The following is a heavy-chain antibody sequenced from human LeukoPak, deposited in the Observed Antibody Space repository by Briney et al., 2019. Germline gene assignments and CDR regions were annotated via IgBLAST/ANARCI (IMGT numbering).Heavy chain of an antibody. J-gene: IGHJ3*02. CDR1: GYTFTNYA. CDR3: ARGPGIAVEGAFDI. V-gene: IGHV1-3*01. D-gene: IGHD6-19*01. CDR2: INAGNGNT. Sequence: ASVKVSCKASGYTFTNYAMHWVRQAPGQRLEWMGWINAGNGNTKYSQKFQGRVTMTTDTSTSTAYMELRSLRSDDTAVYYCARGPGIAVEGAFDIWGQGTMVTVSS.